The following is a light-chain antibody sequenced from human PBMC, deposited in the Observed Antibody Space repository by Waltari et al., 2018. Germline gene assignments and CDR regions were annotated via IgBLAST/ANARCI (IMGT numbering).Light chain of an antibody. J-gene: IGKJ1*01. CDR3: LQDFSYPWT. CDR1: QGIRGE. CDR2: TAS. V-gene: IGKV1-6*01. Sequence: QMTPSPSSLSASVGERVTIPCRASQGIRGEVGWYQQKPGKAPELLIYTASRLQSGVPSRFSGSGFGTDFTLTISSLQPEDSATYYCLQDFSYPWTFGQGTNVEIK.